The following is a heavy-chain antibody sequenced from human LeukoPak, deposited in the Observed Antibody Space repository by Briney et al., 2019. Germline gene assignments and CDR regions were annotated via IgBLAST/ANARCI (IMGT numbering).Heavy chain of an antibody. V-gene: IGHV4-30-2*01. CDR3: ARFSPRAMGNFLDF. CDR1: GGSISSGSYS. D-gene: IGHD1-26*01. CDR2: IYPRGST. Sequence: KASQTLSLTCAVSGGSISSGSYSWSWMRQPPGKGLEWIGYIYPRGSTYYNPSLKSRVILSLDKSANEFSLNLSSVTAADTAVYYCARFSPRAMGNFLDFWGQGTLVTVSS. J-gene: IGHJ4*02.